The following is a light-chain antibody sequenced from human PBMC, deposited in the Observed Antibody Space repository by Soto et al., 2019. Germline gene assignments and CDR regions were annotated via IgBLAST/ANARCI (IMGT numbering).Light chain of an antibody. J-gene: IGKJ1*01. V-gene: IGKV1-39*01. CDR2: TTS. CDR3: QQSYSRWT. CDR1: QSISRN. Sequence: DILMTQSPSSLSASVGDRVIITCRASQSISRNLNWYQQRPGRAPKLLIHTTSNLQSGVPSRFSGSGSGTDFALTISSLEPEDFATYYCQQSYSRWTFGQGTKV.